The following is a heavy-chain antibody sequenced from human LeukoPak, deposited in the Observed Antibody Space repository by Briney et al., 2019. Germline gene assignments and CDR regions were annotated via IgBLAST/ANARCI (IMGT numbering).Heavy chain of an antibody. CDR1: GFTFSSYW. CDR3: GKDMSPGGLDN. J-gene: IGHJ4*02. V-gene: IGHV3-7*03. CDR2: IKEDGSEK. D-gene: IGHD3-10*01. Sequence: GGSLRLSCAASGFTFSSYWMSWVRQAPGKGLEWVANIKEDGSEKDYVDSVKGRFTISRDNAKNSLYLQMNSLRAEDTALYYCGKDMSPGGLDNWGQGTLVTVSS.